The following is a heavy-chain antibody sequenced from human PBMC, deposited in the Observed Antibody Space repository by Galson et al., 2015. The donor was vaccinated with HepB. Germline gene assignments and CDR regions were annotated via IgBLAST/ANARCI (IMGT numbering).Heavy chain of an antibody. CDR3: ARQLDHYYYYMDV. CDR2: IYISGGT. Sequence: TLSLTCSVSGGSISSGSYYWSWMRQPAGKGLEWTGRIYISGGTNYNPSLKSRVTMSVDTSKNQFSLKLTSVTAADTAVYCCARQLDHYYYYMDVWGKGSTVTVSS. J-gene: IGHJ6*03. CDR1: GGSISSGSYY. D-gene: IGHD6-13*01. V-gene: IGHV4-61*02.